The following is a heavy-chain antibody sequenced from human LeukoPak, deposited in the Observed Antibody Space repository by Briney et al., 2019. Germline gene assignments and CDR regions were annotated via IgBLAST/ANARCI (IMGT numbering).Heavy chain of an antibody. CDR3: ARHFRFIGFGELLAFDT. Sequence: SETLSLTCSVSDDAISTTAYYWGWVRQSPGKGLEWIGSIYYNGDTYYDPSLKSRISISIDTSKNQFSLNLNSMTAADSGVYYCARHFRFIGFGELLAFDTWGQGTRVIVSS. J-gene: IGHJ4*02. CDR1: DDAISTTAYY. V-gene: IGHV4-39*01. CDR2: IYYNGDT. D-gene: IGHD3-10*01.